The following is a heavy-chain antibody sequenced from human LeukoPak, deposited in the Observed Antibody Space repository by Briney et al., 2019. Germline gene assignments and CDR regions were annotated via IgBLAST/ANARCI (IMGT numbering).Heavy chain of an antibody. D-gene: IGHD6-13*01. CDR1: GFTFSGYW. J-gene: IGHJ4*02. CDR3: ATNAATGIIGY. V-gene: IGHV3-7*01. Sequence: PGGSLRFSCATSGFTFSGYWMCWVRQAPGKGLEWVANIKQDGSEIYYVDSVKGRFTISRDNAKNSLYLQMNSLRAEDTAVYYCATNAATGIIGYWGQGILVTVSS. CDR2: IKQDGSEI.